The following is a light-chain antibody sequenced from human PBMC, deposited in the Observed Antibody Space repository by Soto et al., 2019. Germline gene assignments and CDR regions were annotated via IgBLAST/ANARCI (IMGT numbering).Light chain of an antibody. Sequence: QSVLTQPPSASGSPGQSVTISCTGTSSDVGGYNYVSWYQQHPGEAPKLMIYEVSKRPSGVPDRFSGSKSGNTASLTVSGLQAEDEADYYWNSYAAGDNWVFGGGTKLTVL. CDR2: EVS. V-gene: IGLV2-8*01. CDR3: NSYAAGDNWV. J-gene: IGLJ3*02. CDR1: SSDVGGYNY.